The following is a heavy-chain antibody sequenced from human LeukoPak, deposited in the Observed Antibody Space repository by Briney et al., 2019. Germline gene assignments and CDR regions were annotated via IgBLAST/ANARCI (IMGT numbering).Heavy chain of an antibody. J-gene: IGHJ4*02. V-gene: IGHV3-21*01. CDR3: ARVKVGASDY. D-gene: IGHD1-26*01. CDR2: ISSSGSYI. Sequence: GGSLRLSCAASGFTFSSYSMNWVRQASGKGLEWVSSISSSGSYINYADSVKGRFTISRDNAKNSLYLQMNSLRVEDTAVYYCARVKVGASDYWGQGTLVTVSS. CDR1: GFTFSSYS.